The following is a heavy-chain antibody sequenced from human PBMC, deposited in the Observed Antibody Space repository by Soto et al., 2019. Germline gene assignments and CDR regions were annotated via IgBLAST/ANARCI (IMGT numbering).Heavy chain of an antibody. V-gene: IGHV6-1*01. CDR2: TYYRSTWYN. D-gene: IGHD6-19*01. CDR1: GDSVSSSTAT. CDR3: ARSLGSAWSFIFDY. Sequence: PSQTLSLTCAISGDSVSSSTATWNWIRQSPSRGLEWLGRTYYRSTWYNDYADSVKGRITINADTSKNHFSLQLHSVAPEDTAVFYCARSLGSAWSFIFDYWGQGTLVTVSS. J-gene: IGHJ4*02.